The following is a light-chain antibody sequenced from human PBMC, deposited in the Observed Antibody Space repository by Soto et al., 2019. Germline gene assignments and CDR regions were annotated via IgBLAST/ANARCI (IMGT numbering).Light chain of an antibody. Sequence: QSVLTQPPSVSGAPGQRVTISCTGTSSNIGAGYDVHGYQQLPGRAPKLPIYGNTNRPSGVPDRFSGSKSGTSASLAITGLQAEDEADYYCLSFDSSLSVVFGGGTKVTVL. V-gene: IGLV1-40*01. J-gene: IGLJ2*01. CDR1: SSNIGAGYD. CDR2: GNT. CDR3: LSFDSSLSVV.